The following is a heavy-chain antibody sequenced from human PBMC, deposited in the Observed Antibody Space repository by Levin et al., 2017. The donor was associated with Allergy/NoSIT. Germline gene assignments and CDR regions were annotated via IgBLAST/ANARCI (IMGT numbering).Heavy chain of an antibody. Sequence: SETLSLTCAVYGGSFSGYYWSWIRQPPGKGLEWIGEINHSGSTNYNPSLKSRVTISVDTSKNQFSLKLSSVTAADTAVYYCARGSDDFDWSDAFDIWGQGTMVTVSS. CDR1: GGSFSGYY. V-gene: IGHV4-34*01. CDR2: INHSGST. CDR3: ARGSDDFDWSDAFDI. D-gene: IGHD3-9*01. J-gene: IGHJ3*02.